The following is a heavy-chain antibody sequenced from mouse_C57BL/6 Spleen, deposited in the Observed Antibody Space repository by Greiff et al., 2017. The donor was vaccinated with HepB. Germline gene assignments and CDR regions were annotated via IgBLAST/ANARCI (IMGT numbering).Heavy chain of an antibody. V-gene: IGHV1-69*01. Sequence: QVQLQQPGAELVMPGASVKLSCKASGYTFTSYWMHWVKQRPGQGLAWIGEIDPSDRYTNYNQKFKGKSTLTVDKSSRTAYMQLSILTSEDSAVYYCARGDGYYVGNYAMDYWGQGTSVTVSS. CDR3: ARGDGYYVGNYAMDY. D-gene: IGHD2-3*01. CDR2: IDPSDRYT. CDR1: GYTFTSYW. J-gene: IGHJ4*01.